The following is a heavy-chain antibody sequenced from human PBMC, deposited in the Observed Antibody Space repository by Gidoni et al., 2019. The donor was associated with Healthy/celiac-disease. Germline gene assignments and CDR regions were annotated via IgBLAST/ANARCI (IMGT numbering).Heavy chain of an antibody. Sequence: EVQPVESGGGLNQPGLSLRLSCQASGFTASRNYPSGVRQVPGKGREWVSVIYSGGSTYYADSVKGRFTISRDNSKNTLYLQMNSLRAEDTAVYYCARNRRSGSDDAFDIWGQGTMVTVSS. J-gene: IGHJ3*02. D-gene: IGHD6-25*01. V-gene: IGHV3-53*01. CDR3: ARNRRSGSDDAFDI. CDR2: IYSGGST. CDR1: GFTASRNY.